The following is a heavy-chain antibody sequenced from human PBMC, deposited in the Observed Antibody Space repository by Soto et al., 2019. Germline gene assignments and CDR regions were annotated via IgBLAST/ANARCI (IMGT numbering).Heavy chain of an antibody. CDR2: IYYSGST. D-gene: IGHD3-10*01. CDR3: ARNYGPGYTFDY. Sequence: SDTLSLTWTVSGGSISSYYWSWIRQPPGKGLEWIGYIYYSGSTNYNPSLKSRVTISVDTSKNQFSLKLSSVTAADTAVYYCARNYGPGYTFDYWGQGTLVTVSS. V-gene: IGHV4-59*08. CDR1: GGSISSYY. J-gene: IGHJ4*02.